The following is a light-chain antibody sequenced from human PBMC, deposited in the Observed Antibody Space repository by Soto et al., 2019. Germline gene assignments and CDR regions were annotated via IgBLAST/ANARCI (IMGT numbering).Light chain of an antibody. CDR2: AVS. CDR3: SSHTISSALQV. J-gene: IGLJ1*01. Sequence: QSVLTQPASVSGSPGQSITLSCTGTISDFVVYNYVSWYQQHPGKAPKLMIYAVSNRPSGVSNRFSGSKSGNTASLTISGLQADDEADYYCSSHTISSALQVFGTGTKVTVL. CDR1: ISDFVVYNY. V-gene: IGLV2-14*01.